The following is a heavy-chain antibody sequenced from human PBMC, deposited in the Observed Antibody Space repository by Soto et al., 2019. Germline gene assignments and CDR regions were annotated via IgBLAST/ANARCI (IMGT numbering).Heavy chain of an antibody. J-gene: IGHJ6*02. CDR3: ARGLVIRPYYYHGMDV. Sequence: QVQLQESGPGLVKPSQTLSLTCTVSGGSISSGDYFWSWIRQSPVKGLEWIGYISSIGSTYYNPSLKSRVSVSRDTSKNQFSLKLSSVTTTATAVYYCARGLVIRPYYYHGMDVWGQGTTVTVSS. V-gene: IGHV4-30-4*01. CDR2: ISSIGST. CDR1: GGSISSGDYF. D-gene: IGHD3-9*01.